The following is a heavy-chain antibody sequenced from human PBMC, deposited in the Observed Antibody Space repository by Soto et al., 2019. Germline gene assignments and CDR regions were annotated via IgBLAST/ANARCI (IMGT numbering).Heavy chain of an antibody. D-gene: IGHD1-1*01. CDR2: INPSGGST. V-gene: IGHV1-46*01. CDR3: ATFQLEMDYYYYGMDV. CDR1: GYTFTSYY. J-gene: IGHJ6*02. Sequence: ASVKVSCKASGYTFTSYYMHWVLQAPGQGLEWMGIINPSGGSTSYAQKFQGRVTMTRDTSTSTVYMELSSLRSEDTAVYYCATFQLEMDYYYYGMDVWGQGTTVTVSS.